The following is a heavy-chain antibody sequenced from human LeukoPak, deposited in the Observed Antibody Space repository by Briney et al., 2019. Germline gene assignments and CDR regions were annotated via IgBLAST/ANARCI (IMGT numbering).Heavy chain of an antibody. CDR3: ARYCSGGSCYRGVGSDYYGMDV. V-gene: IGHV5-51*01. CDR1: GCSFTSYW. Sequence: GESLKISCKGSGCSFTSYWIGWVRQLPGKGLEGMGIIYPGDSDTRYSPSFQGQVTISADKSISTAYLQWSSLKASDTAMYYCARYCSGGSCYRGVGSDYYGMDVWGQGTTVTVSS. CDR2: IYPGDSDT. D-gene: IGHD2-15*01. J-gene: IGHJ6*02.